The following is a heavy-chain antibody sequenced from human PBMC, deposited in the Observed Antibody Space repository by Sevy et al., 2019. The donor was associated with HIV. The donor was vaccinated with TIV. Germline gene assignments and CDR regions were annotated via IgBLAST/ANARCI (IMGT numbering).Heavy chain of an antibody. J-gene: IGHJ3*02. CDR1: GFTFSSYW. V-gene: IGHV3-7*03. CDR2: IKHDGSEK. CDR3: TRDRHRYCSSTSCYHHAFDI. D-gene: IGHD2-2*01. Sequence: GSLRLSCAASGFTFSSYWMSWVRQAPGKGLEWVANIKHDGSEKYYVDSVKGRFTISRDNAKNSLYLQMNSLRAEDTAVYYCTRDRHRYCSSTSCYHHAFDIWGQGTMVTVSS.